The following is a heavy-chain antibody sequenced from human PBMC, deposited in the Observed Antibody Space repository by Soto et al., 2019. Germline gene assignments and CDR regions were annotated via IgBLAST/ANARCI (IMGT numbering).Heavy chain of an antibody. Sequence: SETLSLTCTVSGGSISNYYWSWIRQPPGKGLEWIGYIYYSGSTNYNPSLKSRVTISVDTSKNQFSLKLSSVTAADTAVYYCARRYGGNFDYWGQGTLVTVSS. CDR2: IYYSGST. V-gene: IGHV4-59*01. J-gene: IGHJ4*02. CDR3: ARRYGGNFDY. CDR1: GGSISNYY. D-gene: IGHD1-26*01.